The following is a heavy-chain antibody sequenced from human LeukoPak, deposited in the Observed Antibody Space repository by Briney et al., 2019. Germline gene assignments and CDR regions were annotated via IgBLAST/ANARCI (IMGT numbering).Heavy chain of an antibody. CDR1: GFTVSNAW. V-gene: IGHV3-15*01. D-gene: IGHD2-8*02. CDR2: IRSKTDGGTT. Sequence: PGACLRLSCAASGFTVSNAWMNWVRQAAGKGLGWVGLIRSKTDGGTTDYAAPVKGRFTISRDDSETPFYLQMNSLKPADTAMYSCRSGSAQGAFDYWGQGTLVTVSS. J-gene: IGHJ4*02. CDR3: RSGSAQGAFDY.